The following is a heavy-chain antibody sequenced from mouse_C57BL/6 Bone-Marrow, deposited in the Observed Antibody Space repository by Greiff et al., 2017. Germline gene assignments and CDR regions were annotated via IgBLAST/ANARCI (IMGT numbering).Heavy chain of an antibody. D-gene: IGHD3-3*01. V-gene: IGHV5-6*02. Sequence: DVMLVESGGDLVKPGGSLKLSCAASGFTFSSYGMSWVRQTPDKRLEWVATISSGGSYTYYPDSVKGRFTISRDNAKNTLYLQMSSLKSEDTAMYYCARLGGTFDYWGQGTTLTVSS. CDR1: GFTFSSYG. CDR2: ISSGGSYT. CDR3: ARLGGTFDY. J-gene: IGHJ2*01.